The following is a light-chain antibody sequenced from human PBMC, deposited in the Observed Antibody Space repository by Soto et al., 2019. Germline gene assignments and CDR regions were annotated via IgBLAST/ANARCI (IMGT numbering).Light chain of an antibody. CDR3: QQRSSWT. Sequence: EIVLTQSPGTLSLSPGERATLSCRASQSISSTYLAWYQQKRGQAPRLLIYGASSRATGIPDRFSGSGSGTDFTLTISSLEPEDFAVYYCQQRSSWTFGQGTKVDIK. CDR2: GAS. CDR1: QSISSTY. J-gene: IGKJ1*01. V-gene: IGKV3D-20*02.